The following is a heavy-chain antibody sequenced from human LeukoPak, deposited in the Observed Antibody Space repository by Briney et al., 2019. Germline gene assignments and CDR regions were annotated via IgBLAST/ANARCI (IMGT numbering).Heavy chain of an antibody. V-gene: IGHV4-59*11. J-gene: IGHJ5*02. Sequence: SETLSLTCTVSGGSISSHYWSWIRQPPGKGLEWIGYIYYSGSTNYNPSLKSRVTISVDTSKNQFSLKLSSATAADTAVYYCARDQYGSSYGWFDPWGQGTLVTVSS. CDR1: GGSISSHY. CDR2: IYYSGST. D-gene: IGHD6-13*01. CDR3: ARDQYGSSYGWFDP.